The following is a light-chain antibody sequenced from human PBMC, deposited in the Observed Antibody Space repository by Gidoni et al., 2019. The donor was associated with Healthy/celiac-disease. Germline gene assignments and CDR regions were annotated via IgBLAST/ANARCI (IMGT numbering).Light chain of an antibody. CDR1: QSVSSN. V-gene: IGKV3-15*01. CDR2: GAS. Sequence: EIVMTQSPATLSVSPGERATLSCRASQSVSSNLAWYQQKPGQAPRLLIYGASTRATGIPARFSGSGSWTEFTLTISSLQSEDFAVYYGQQYNNWPPTTWTFGQGTKVEIK. CDR3: QQYNNWPPTTWT. J-gene: IGKJ1*01.